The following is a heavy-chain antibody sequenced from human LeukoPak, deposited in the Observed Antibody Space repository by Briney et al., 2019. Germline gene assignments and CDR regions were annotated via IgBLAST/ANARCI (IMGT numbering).Heavy chain of an antibody. CDR1: GYTFTSYY. D-gene: IGHD3-22*01. Sequence: ASVKVSCKASGYTFTSYYMHWVRQAPGQGLEWMGIINPSGGSTSYAQEFQGRVTMTRDTSTSTVYMELSSLRSEDTAVYYCARQYYYDSSGPYYFDYWGQGTLVTVSS. CDR3: ARQYYYDSSGPYYFDY. J-gene: IGHJ4*02. CDR2: INPSGGST. V-gene: IGHV1-46*01.